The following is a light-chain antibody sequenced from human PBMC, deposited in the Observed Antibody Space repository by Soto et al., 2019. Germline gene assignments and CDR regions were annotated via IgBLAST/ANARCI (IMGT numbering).Light chain of an antibody. V-gene: IGKV2-28*01. J-gene: IGKJ3*01. CDR1: RSLLHSNGYNY. CDR3: MQALQTTFT. CDR2: LGS. Sequence: DIVMTQSPRALPATPGEPASISCRSSRSLLHSNGYNYLDWYLQKPGQSPQLLIYLGSNRASGVPDRFSGSGSGTDITLKISRVEAEDVGVYYCMQALQTTFTFGPGTKVDIK.